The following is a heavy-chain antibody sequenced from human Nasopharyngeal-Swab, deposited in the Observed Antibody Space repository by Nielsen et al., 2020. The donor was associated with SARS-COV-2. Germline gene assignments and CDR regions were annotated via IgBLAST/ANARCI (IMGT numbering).Heavy chain of an antibody. V-gene: IGHV3-23*01. Sequence: VRQAPGKGLEWVSAISGSGGSTYYADSVKGRFTISRDNSKNTLYLQMNSLRAEDTAVYYCAKRTMVRGLDYWGQGTLVTVS. CDR3: AKRTMVRGLDY. J-gene: IGHJ4*02. CDR2: ISGSGGST. D-gene: IGHD3-10*01.